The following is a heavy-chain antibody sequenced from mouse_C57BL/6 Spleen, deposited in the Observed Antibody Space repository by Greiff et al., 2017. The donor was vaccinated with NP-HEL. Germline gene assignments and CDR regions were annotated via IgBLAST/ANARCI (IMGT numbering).Heavy chain of an antibody. D-gene: IGHD3-2*02. J-gene: IGHJ4*01. V-gene: IGHV5-17*01. Sequence: EVNLVESGGGLVKPGGSLKLSCAASGFTFSDYGMHWVRQAPEKGLEWVAYISSGSSTIYYADTVKGRFTISRDNAKNTLFLQMTSLRSEDTAMYYCARKAAQAPAYYYAMDYWGQGTSVTVSS. CDR3: ARKAAQAPAYYYAMDY. CDR1: GFTFSDYG. CDR2: ISSGSSTI.